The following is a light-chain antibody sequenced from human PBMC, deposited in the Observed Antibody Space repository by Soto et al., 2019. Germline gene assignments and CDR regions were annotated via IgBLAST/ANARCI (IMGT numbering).Light chain of an antibody. Sequence: DIQLTQSPSSLSASVGDRVTITCRASQSISMSLNWYQQKSGKAPELLIYGSSTLQGGVPSRFSGSGSGTEFTLTINYLQPEDFATYYCQQSYRLPRTFGQGTKVEIK. CDR3: QQSYRLPRT. CDR2: GSS. CDR1: QSISMS. V-gene: IGKV1-39*01. J-gene: IGKJ1*01.